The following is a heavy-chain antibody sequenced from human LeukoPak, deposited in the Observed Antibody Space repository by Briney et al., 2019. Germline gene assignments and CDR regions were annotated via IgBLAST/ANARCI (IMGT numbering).Heavy chain of an antibody. Sequence: PSETLSLTCTVSGGSISSYYWSWIRQPAGKGLEWIGRIYTSGSTNYNPSLKSRVIMSVDTSKNQFSLKLSSVTAADTAVYYCAAGYYDFWSGYIFDYWGQGTLVTVSS. CDR3: AAGYYDFWSGYIFDY. D-gene: IGHD3-3*01. CDR1: GGSISSYY. CDR2: IYTSGST. V-gene: IGHV4-4*07. J-gene: IGHJ4*02.